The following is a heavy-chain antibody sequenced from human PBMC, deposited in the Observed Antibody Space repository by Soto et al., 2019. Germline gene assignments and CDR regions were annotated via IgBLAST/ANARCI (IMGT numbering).Heavy chain of an antibody. V-gene: IGHV3-33*01. CDR3: ARGLFYDILTGGFDY. CDR1: GFTFSNYA. CDR2: IWYDGSNK. D-gene: IGHD3-9*01. J-gene: IGHJ4*02. Sequence: QVQLVESGGGVVQPGRSLRLSCAASGFTFSNYAFHWVRQAPGKGLEWVSFIWYDGSNKYYGDSVKGRFTISRDNSKNTLYLQMNSRRAEDTAVYYCARGLFYDILTGGFDYWGQGTLVTVSS.